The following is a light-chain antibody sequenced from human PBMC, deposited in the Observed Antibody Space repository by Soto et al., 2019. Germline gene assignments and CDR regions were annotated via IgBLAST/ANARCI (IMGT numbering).Light chain of an antibody. J-gene: IGLJ3*02. V-gene: IGLV4-60*03. Sequence: QPVLTQSSSASASLGSSVKLTCTLSSGHSSYIIAWHQQQPGKAPRYLMKLEGSGNYNKGSGVPDRFSGSSSGADRYLSISNLQSEDEADYYCETWDSNTRGFGGGTKLTVL. CDR3: ETWDSNTRG. CDR2: LEGSGNY. CDR1: SGHSSYI.